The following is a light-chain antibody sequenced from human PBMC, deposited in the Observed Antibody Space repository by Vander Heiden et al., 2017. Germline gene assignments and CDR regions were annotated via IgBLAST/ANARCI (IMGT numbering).Light chain of an antibody. V-gene: IGKV1-39*01. Sequence: DIQMTQSPSSLSASVGDRVTITCRASQSISSYLNWYQQKPGKAPKLLIYAASSLQSGVPSRFTGSGYGKYFTLTISSLQPVDSATYSCQQSDSNLSLTFGQGTQLEIK. CDR1: QSISSY. CDR2: AAS. J-gene: IGKJ5*01. CDR3: QQSDSNLSLT.